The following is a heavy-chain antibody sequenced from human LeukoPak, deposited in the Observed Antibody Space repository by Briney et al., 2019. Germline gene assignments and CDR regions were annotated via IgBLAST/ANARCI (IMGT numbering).Heavy chain of an antibody. D-gene: IGHD5-12*01. V-gene: IGHV5-51*01. Sequence: GESLKISCKGSGYSFTSYWIGWVRQMPGKGLEWMGIIYPGGSDTRYSPSFQGQVTISADKSISTAYLQWSSLKASDTAMYYCARHPQYSGYDPHWFDPWGQGTLVTVSS. CDR3: ARHPQYSGYDPHWFDP. CDR2: IYPGGSDT. CDR1: GYSFTSYW. J-gene: IGHJ5*02.